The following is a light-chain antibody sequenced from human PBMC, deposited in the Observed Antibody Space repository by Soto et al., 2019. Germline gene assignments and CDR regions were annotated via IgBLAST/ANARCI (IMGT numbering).Light chain of an antibody. Sequence: QSALTQPASVSGSPGQSITISCTGTSSDVGGYNYVSWYQQHPGKAPKLMIYEVSNRPSGVSNRFSGSKSGNTAPLTISGLQAEDEADYFCNSYGSTSTRYVFGTGTKVTVL. J-gene: IGLJ1*01. CDR1: SSDVGGYNY. V-gene: IGLV2-14*01. CDR2: EVS. CDR3: NSYGSTSTRYV.